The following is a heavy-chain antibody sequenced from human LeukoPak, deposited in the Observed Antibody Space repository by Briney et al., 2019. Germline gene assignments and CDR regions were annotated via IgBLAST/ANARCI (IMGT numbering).Heavy chain of an antibody. V-gene: IGHV3-30*18. D-gene: IGHD2-21*02. Sequence: PGGSLRLSCAASGFTFSSYGMHCVRQAPGKGLEWVAVISYDGSNKYYADSVKGRFTISRDNSKNTLYLQMNSLRAEDTAVYYCAKDHCGGDCYLFDYWGQGTLVTVSS. CDR3: AKDHCGGDCYLFDY. CDR1: GFTFSSYG. J-gene: IGHJ4*02. CDR2: ISYDGSNK.